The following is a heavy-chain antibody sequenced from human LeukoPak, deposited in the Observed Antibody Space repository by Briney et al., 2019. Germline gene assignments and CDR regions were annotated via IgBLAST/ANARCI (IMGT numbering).Heavy chain of an antibody. CDR3: TRVRGVIIKRGWFDP. CDR2: IKSKTDGGTT. J-gene: IGHJ5*02. V-gene: IGHV3-15*01. Sequence: GGSLRLSCAASGFTFSNAWMSWVRQAPGKGLEWVGRIKSKTDGGTTDYAAPVKGRFTISRDDSKNTLYLQMNSLKTEDTAVYYCTRVRGVIIKRGWFDPWGQGTLVTVSS. CDR1: GFTFSNAW. D-gene: IGHD3-10*01.